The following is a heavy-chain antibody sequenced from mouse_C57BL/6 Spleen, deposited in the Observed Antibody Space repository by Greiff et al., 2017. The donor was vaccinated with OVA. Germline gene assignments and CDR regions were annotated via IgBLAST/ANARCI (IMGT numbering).Heavy chain of an antibody. CDR1: GYAFSSSW. D-gene: IGHD2-10*01. CDR2: IYPGDGDT. CDR3: AILLLYAMDY. J-gene: IGHJ4*01. V-gene: IGHV1-82*01. Sequence: VHLVESGPELVKPGASVKISCKASGYAFSSSWMNWVKQRPGKGLEWIGRIYPGDGDTNYNGKFKGKATLTADKSSSTAYMQLSSLTSEDSAVYFCAILLLYAMDYWGQGTSVTVSS.